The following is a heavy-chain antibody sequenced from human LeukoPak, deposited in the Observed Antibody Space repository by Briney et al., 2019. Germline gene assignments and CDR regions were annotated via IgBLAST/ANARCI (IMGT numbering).Heavy chain of an antibody. D-gene: IGHD4-17*01. J-gene: IGHJ2*01. Sequence: ASVKVSCKASGYTFTSYGISWVRQAPGQGLEWMGWISAYNGNTNYAQKLQGRVTMTADTSTSTAYMELRSLRSDDTAVYYCARVRKGGSTTGYYWYFDLWGRGTLVTVSS. CDR1: GYTFTSYG. V-gene: IGHV1-18*01. CDR3: ARVRKGGSTTGYYWYFDL. CDR2: ISAYNGNT.